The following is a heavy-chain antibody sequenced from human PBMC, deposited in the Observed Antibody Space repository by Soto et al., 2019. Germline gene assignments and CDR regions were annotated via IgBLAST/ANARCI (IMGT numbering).Heavy chain of an antibody. Sequence: QVQLVQSGAEVKKPGASVKVSCKASGYTFTSYYMHWVRQAPGQGLEWMGIINPSGGSTSYAQKFQGRVTMTRDTSTSTVYMELSSLRSEDTAVYYCARDGAYCGGDCYTSVYWGQGTLVTVSS. V-gene: IGHV1-46*01. CDR3: ARDGAYCGGDCYTSVY. CDR1: GYTFTSYY. D-gene: IGHD2-21*02. J-gene: IGHJ4*02. CDR2: INPSGGST.